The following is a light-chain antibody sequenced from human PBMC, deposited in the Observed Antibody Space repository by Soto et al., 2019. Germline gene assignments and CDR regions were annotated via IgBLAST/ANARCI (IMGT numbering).Light chain of an antibody. Sequence: QSVLTQPASVSGSPGQSITISCTGTSSDVGSNNLVSWYQQHPGKASKLMIYEVSKRPSGVSNRFSGSKSGNTASQTISGLQAEDEADYYCCSYAGSSTPLIFGTGTKVTVL. CDR1: SSDVGSNNL. J-gene: IGLJ1*01. CDR3: CSYAGSSTPLI. V-gene: IGLV2-23*02. CDR2: EVS.